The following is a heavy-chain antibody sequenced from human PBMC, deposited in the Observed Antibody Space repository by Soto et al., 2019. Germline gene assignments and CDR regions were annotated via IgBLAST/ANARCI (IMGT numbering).Heavy chain of an antibody. V-gene: IGHV4-39*07. CDR2: IYYSGYT. J-gene: IGHJ4*02. Sequence: TSETLSLTCTVSGGSISSSSYYWGWIRQPPGKGLEWIGSIYYSGYTYYNPSLKSRVTISVDTSKNQFSLRLASVTAADTAVYYCARTLPNRQLFDSWSQGTLVTVS. CDR1: GGSISSSSYY. D-gene: IGHD1-1*01. CDR3: ARTLPNRQLFDS.